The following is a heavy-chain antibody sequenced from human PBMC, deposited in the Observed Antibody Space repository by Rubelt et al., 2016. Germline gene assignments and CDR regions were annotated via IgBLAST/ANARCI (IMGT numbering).Heavy chain of an antibody. V-gene: IGHV4-34*01. CDR3: ARRSPALYWWFDL. Sequence: QVQLQQWGAGLLKPSETLSLTCAVYGGSFSGYYWSWIRQPPGKGLEWIGEINHSGSTNYNPSLKSRVTISVDTSKNQCSLKLSSVTAADTAVYYCARRSPALYWWFDLWGRGTLVVVSS. CDR2: INHSGST. CDR1: GGSFSGYY. D-gene: IGHD6-25*01. J-gene: IGHJ2*01.